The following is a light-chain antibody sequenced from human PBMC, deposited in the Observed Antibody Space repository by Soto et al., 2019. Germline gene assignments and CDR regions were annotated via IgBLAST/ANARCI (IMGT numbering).Light chain of an antibody. V-gene: IGKV3-20*01. CDR1: QSVSSSF. CDR3: QQYGSSPRT. CDR2: GAS. J-gene: IGKJ1*01. Sequence: EIVLTQSPGTLSLSPGERATLSCRASQSVSSSFLAWYQQKPGQAPRLLIYGASIRATGIPDRFSGGGSGADFTLTISRLEPEDFAVYYCQQYGSSPRTFGQGTKVEIK.